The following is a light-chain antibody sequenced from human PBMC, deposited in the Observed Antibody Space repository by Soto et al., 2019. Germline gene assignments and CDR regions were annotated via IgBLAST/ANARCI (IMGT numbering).Light chain of an antibody. CDR1: QSVASY. V-gene: IGKV3-11*01. J-gene: IGKJ1*01. Sequence: EIVLTQSPATLSLSPGERATLSCRASQSVASYLAWYQQRPGQAPRLLISDASKRATGIPGRISGSGSGTYFALTISSLEPEDFAVYYCQQRSNWPRTFGQGTRVDIK. CDR3: QQRSNWPRT. CDR2: DAS.